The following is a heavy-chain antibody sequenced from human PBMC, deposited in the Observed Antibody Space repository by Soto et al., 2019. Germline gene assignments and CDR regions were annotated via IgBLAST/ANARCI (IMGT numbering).Heavy chain of an antibody. CDR2: ISSTGSTI. J-gene: IGHJ2*01. V-gene: IGHV3-48*03. Sequence: KGLEWVSYISSTGSTIYYADSVKGRFTISRDNAENSLYLQMTSLRAEDTAVYYFFQAEDGIRDSVPVSAVLLNRSSDL. CDR3: FQAEDGIRDSVPVSAVLLNRSSDL. D-gene: IGHD3-9*01.